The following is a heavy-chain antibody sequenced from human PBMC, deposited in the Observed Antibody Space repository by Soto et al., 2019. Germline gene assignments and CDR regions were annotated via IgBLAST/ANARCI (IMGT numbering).Heavy chain of an antibody. D-gene: IGHD2-15*01. CDR1: GFTFSSYG. CDR2: ISYDGSNK. Sequence: QVQLVESGGGVVQPGRSLRLSCAASGFTFSSYGMHWVRQAPGKGLEWVAVISYDGSNKYYADSVKGRFTISRDNSKNTLYLQMNSLRAEDTAVYYCAKDRSVVVVAAALGYWCQGTLVTVSS. CDR3: AKDRSVVVVAAALGY. V-gene: IGHV3-30*18. J-gene: IGHJ4*02.